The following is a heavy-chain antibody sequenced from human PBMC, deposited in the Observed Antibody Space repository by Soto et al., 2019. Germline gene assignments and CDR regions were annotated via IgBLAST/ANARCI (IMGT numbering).Heavy chain of an antibody. CDR3: ARDMHPTTPYYYYYGIDV. CDR1: GYSFNSFY. D-gene: IGHD1-26*01. CDR2: INPGGGRT. J-gene: IGHJ6*02. Sequence: QVHLVQSGAEVKKPGASMKVSCKASGYSFNSFYVHWVRQAPGQGLEWLGLINPGGGRTTYAQKFQGRVTVTRDTSTSTVYMELSSLRSEDTAVYYCARDMHPTTPYYYYYGIDVWGQGTTVTVFS. V-gene: IGHV1-46*02.